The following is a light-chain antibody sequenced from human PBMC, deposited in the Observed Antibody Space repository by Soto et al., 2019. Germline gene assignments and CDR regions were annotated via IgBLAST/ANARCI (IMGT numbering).Light chain of an antibody. CDR1: QSVSSY. V-gene: IGKV3-11*01. CDR3: QQRSNWPFT. CDR2: DAS. J-gene: IGKJ3*01. Sequence: EIVLTQSPATLSLSPGERATLSCRASQSVSSYLAWYQQKPGQAPRLLISDASNRATGNPARFSGSGSGTDFTLTTSSLEPEDFAVDYCQQRSNWPFTVGPGTKVDIK.